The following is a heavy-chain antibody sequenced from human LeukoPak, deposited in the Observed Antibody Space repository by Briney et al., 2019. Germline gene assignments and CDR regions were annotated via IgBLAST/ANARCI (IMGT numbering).Heavy chain of an antibody. CDR2: IYYSGST. Sequence: SETLSLTCTVSGGSISSSSYYWGWIRQPPGKGLEWIGSIYYSGSTYYNPSLKSRVTISVDTSKNQFSLKLSSVTAADTAVYYCARRTKTYYYGSEPLDYWGQGTLVTVSS. J-gene: IGHJ4*02. CDR1: GGSISSSSYY. CDR3: ARRTKTYYYGSEPLDY. V-gene: IGHV4-39*07. D-gene: IGHD3-10*01.